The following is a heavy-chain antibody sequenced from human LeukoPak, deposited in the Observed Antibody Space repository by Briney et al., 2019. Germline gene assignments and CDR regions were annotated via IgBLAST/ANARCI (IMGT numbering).Heavy chain of an antibody. CDR2: IYYIGST. CDR3: ARLPRGYSGYVIDY. J-gene: IGHJ4*02. CDR1: GGSISSSSYY. V-gene: IGHV4-39*01. Sequence: SETLSLTCTVSGGSISSSSYYWGWIRQPPGKWLEWIGSIYYIGSTYYNPSLKSRVTISVDTSKNQFSLKLSSVTAADTAVYYCARLPRGYSGYVIDYWGQGTLVTVSS. D-gene: IGHD5-12*01.